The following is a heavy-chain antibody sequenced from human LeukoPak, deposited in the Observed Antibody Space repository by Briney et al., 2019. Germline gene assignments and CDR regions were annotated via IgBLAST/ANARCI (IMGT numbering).Heavy chain of an antibody. J-gene: IGHJ4*02. CDR1: GFTSSSYS. CDR3: AREATIKAYNFDF. V-gene: IGHV3-21*01. Sequence: GSLRLSCAASGFTSSSYSMNWVRQAPGKGLEWVSSISSSSSYIYYADSVKGRFTISRDNAKNSLYMQMKSLRAEDTAVYYCAREATIKAYNFDFWGQGTLVTVSS. CDR2: ISSSSSYI. D-gene: IGHD5-24*01.